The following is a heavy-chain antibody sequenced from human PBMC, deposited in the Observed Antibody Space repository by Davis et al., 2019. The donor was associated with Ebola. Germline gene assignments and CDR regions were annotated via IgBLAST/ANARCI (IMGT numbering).Heavy chain of an antibody. V-gene: IGHV3-23*01. D-gene: IGHD4-17*01. CDR2: ISGSGGST. J-gene: IGHJ6*02. CDR3: AKAYGDYYYYYAMDV. CDR1: GFTFSSYA. Sequence: GGSLRLSCAASGFTFSSYAMSWGRQAPGKGLEWVSAISGSGGSTYYADSVKGRFTISRDNSKNTLYLQMNSLRAEDTAVYYCAKAYGDYYYYYAMDVWGQGTTVTVSS.